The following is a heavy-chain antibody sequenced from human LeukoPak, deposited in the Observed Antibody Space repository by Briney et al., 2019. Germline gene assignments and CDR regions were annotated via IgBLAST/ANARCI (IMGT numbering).Heavy chain of an antibody. D-gene: IGHD3-22*01. V-gene: IGHV3-23*01. CDR2: ISGSGGST. CDR1: GYTFSSYA. J-gene: IGHJ4*02. CDR3: ARGWLGY. Sequence: REASVNVSCKASGYTFSSYAMSWVRQAPGEGPEWVSAISGSGGSTYYADSVKGRFTISRDNAKNTLYLQMNSLRAEDTAVYYCARGWLGYWGQGTLVTVSS.